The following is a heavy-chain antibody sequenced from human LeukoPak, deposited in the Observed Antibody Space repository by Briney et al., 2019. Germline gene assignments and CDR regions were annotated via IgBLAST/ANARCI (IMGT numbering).Heavy chain of an antibody. J-gene: IGHJ4*02. CDR3: VSGVDY. CDR1: GFTFSSYV. D-gene: IGHD6-25*01. Sequence: EGSLRLSCAASGFTFSSYVMSWVRQAPGKGLESVSAISGSGGSTYYADSAKGRFTISRDNSKNTLYLQMNSLRTEDTAVYYCVSGVDYWGQGTLVTVSS. V-gene: IGHV3-23*01. CDR2: ISGSGGST.